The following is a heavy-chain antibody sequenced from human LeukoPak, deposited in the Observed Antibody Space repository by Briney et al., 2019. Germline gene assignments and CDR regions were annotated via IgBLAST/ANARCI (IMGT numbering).Heavy chain of an antibody. CDR2: ITWNSDNI. J-gene: IGHJ6*03. CDR1: GFTFDDYA. D-gene: IGHD3-16*01. CDR3: AKGGGGRLIYYYYMDV. Sequence: GGSLRLSCAASGFTFDDYAMHWVRQAPGKGLEWVSGITWNSDNIEYADSVKGRFTISRGNAKNSLYLQINSLRAEDMALYYCAKGGGGRLIYYYYMDVWGKGTTVTVSS. V-gene: IGHV3-9*03.